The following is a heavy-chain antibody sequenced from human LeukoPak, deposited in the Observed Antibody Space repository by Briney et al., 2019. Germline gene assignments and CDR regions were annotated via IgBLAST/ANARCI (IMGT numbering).Heavy chain of an antibody. CDR1: GFXFSSYS. J-gene: IGHJ6*02. Sequence: GGSLRLSCAASGFXFSSYSINWVRQAPGKGLEWVSSISSSSSYIYYADSVKGRFTISRGNAKNSLYLQMNSLRAEDTAVYYCARASGELLYDYYYYGMDVWGQGTTVTVSS. D-gene: IGHD1-26*01. CDR3: ARASGELLYDYYYYGMDV. CDR2: ISSSSSYI. V-gene: IGHV3-21*01.